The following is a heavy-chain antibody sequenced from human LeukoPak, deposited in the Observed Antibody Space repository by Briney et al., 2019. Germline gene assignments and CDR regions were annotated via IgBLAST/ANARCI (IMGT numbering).Heavy chain of an antibody. CDR3: AKDIAASGLPRIFDF. CDR1: GFTFSSYA. D-gene: IGHD6-13*01. J-gene: IGHJ4*02. CDR2: ISGSGGST. Sequence: PGGSLRLSCAASGFTFSSYAMSWVRQAPGKGLEWVSGISGSGGSTYYADSVKGRFTISRDNSKNTLYLQMNSLRAEDSAVYYCAKDIAASGLPRIFDFWGQGTLVTVSS. V-gene: IGHV3-23*01.